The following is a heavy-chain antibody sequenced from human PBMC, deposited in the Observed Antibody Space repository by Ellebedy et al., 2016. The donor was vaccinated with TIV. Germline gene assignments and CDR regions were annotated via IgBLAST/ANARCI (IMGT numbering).Heavy chain of an antibody. Sequence: GGSLRLSCAASGFTFSTYGMHWVRQSPGKGLEWVAVIWYDGSNKYYADSVKGRFTISRDNSKNTVYLQMTSLRVEDTAVYYCARDRTATVTTLFLDDWGQGTLVTVSS. D-gene: IGHD4-11*01. J-gene: IGHJ4*02. CDR3: ARDRTATVTTLFLDD. CDR1: GFTFSTYG. V-gene: IGHV3-33*01. CDR2: IWYDGSNK.